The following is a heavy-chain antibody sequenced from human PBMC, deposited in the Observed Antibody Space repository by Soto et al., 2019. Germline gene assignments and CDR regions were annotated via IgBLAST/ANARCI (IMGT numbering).Heavy chain of an antibody. D-gene: IGHD6-6*01. J-gene: IGHJ4*02. CDR1: GFTFSSYS. V-gene: IGHV3-21*01. CDR3: ARDWVSSSSSRAFDY. Sequence: GGSLRLSCAASGFTFSSYSINWVRQAPGKGLEWVSSISSRSNYIYYADSVKGRFTISRDNAENSLYLQINSLRAEDTAVYYCARDWVSSSSSRAFDYWGQGTLVTVSS. CDR2: ISSRSNYI.